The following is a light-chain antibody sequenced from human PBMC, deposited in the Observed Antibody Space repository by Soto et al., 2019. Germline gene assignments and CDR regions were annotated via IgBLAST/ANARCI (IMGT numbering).Light chain of an antibody. J-gene: IGLJ1*01. CDR3: SSYTSSSTLTV. CDR1: SSDVGGYNY. V-gene: IGLV2-14*01. CDR2: DVS. Sequence: QSALTQPASVSGSPGQSITISCTGTSSDVGGYNYVSWYQQHPGKAPKLMIYDVSNRPSGVSNRFSGSKSGNTASLTISGLQAEDEADYYCSSYTSSSTLTVLGTDTKVTVL.